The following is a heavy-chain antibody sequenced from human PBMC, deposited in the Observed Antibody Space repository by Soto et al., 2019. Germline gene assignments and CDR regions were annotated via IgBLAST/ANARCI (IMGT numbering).Heavy chain of an antibody. D-gene: IGHD3-16*01. CDR1: GYIFVNYG. V-gene: IGHV1-18*01. CDR3: VMVDNYVTPTPQDV. CDR2: ISPYTGNT. J-gene: IGHJ6*02. Sequence: QVHLVQSGDQVKKPGASVKVSCKASGYIFVNYGIAWVRQAPGQGLEWMGLISPYTGNTHSATKVQGRLTMTTDTSTSTAYMDLGSLTSDDTAVYYCVMVDNYVTPTPQDVWGQGTTVTVSS.